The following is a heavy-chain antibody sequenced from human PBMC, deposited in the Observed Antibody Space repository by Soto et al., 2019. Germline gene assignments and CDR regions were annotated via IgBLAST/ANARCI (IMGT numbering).Heavy chain of an antibody. Sequence: SETLSLTCAVYGGSFSGYYWGWIRQPPGKGLEWIGEINHSGNTNYNPSLKSRVTISVDTSKNQFSLKLSSVTAADTAVYYCARDSPVPIVVVPAAIRDYYYYLDVWGKGTTVTVSS. CDR3: ARDSPVPIVVVPAAIRDYYYYLDV. V-gene: IGHV4-34*01. CDR1: GGSFSGYY. D-gene: IGHD2-2*01. CDR2: INHSGNT. J-gene: IGHJ6*03.